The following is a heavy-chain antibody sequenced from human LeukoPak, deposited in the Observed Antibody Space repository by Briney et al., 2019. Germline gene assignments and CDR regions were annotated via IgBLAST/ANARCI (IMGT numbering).Heavy chain of an antibody. CDR2: ISAYSGGT. J-gene: IGHJ3*02. V-gene: IGHV1-2*04. Sequence: ASVKVSCKASGYTFTSYGISWVRQAPGQGLEWMGWISAYSGGTNYAQKFQGWVTMTRDTSISTAYMELSRLRSDDTAVYYCARDSGSDAFDIWGQGTMVTVSS. D-gene: IGHD1-26*01. CDR1: GYTFTSYG. CDR3: ARDSGSDAFDI.